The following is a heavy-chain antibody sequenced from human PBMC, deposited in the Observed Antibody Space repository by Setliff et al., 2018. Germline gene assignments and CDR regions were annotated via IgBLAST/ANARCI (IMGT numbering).Heavy chain of an antibody. CDR1: GDSVSLGNHY. CDR3: ATMTYRSVYYPLDY. CDR2: XXXXXXX. Sequence: PSETLSLTCTVSGDSVSLGNHYWNWIRQPPXXXXXXXXXXXXXXXXXXXPSXXXRVTISXDTSKNQFSLKLNSVTAADTAVYYCATMTYRSVYYPLDYWGQGTLVTVSS. D-gene: IGHD3-22*01. J-gene: IGHJ4*02. V-gene: IGHV4-61*01.